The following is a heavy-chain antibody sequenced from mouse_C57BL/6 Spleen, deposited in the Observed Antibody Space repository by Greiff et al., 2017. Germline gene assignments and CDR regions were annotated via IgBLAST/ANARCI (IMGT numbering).Heavy chain of an antibody. Sequence: EVMLVESEGGLVQPGSSMKLSCTASGFTFSDYYMAWVRQVPEKGLEWVANINYDGSSTYYLDSLKSRFIISRDNAKNILYLQMSSLKSEDTATYYCARDLLGAMDYWGQGTSVTVSS. CDR2: INYDGSST. CDR3: ARDLLGAMDY. CDR1: GFTFSDYY. V-gene: IGHV5-16*01. J-gene: IGHJ4*01.